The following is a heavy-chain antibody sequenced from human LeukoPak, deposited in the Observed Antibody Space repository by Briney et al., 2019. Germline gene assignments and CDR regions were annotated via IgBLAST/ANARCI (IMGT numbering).Heavy chain of an antibody. J-gene: IGHJ4*02. V-gene: IGHV3-11*01. CDR3: ARSKGDSVVNWLDS. CDR1: GFTFNDHF. D-gene: IGHD3-16*01. CDR2: ISSWGTIV. Sequence: KPGGSLRLSCAASGFTFNDHFKAWVRQSPGKGLEWVSYISSWGTIVKYAGSVEGRFTLSRDNAANSLELQMHSLRVEDTALYYCARSKGDSVVNWLDSWGQGTLVIVSS.